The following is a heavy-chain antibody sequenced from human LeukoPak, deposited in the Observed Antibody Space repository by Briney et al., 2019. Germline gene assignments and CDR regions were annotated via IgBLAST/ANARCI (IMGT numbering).Heavy chain of an antibody. Sequence: GGSLRLSCAASGFALSAYAMHWYRQTPDKGLEWLALMSYDGSNLYYAESVRGRFTISKDTSKDTLYLQMNSLRPDDTAVYYCARAFTGYYRGGTCYSDNWGQGTLVTVSS. D-gene: IGHD2-15*01. CDR1: GFALSAYA. V-gene: IGHV3-30*04. CDR2: MSYDGSNL. J-gene: IGHJ4*02. CDR3: ARAFTGYYRGGTCYSDN.